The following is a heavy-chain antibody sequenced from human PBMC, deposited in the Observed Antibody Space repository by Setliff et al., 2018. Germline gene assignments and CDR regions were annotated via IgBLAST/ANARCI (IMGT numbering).Heavy chain of an antibody. Sequence: SETLSLTCTVSGGSFSTYYWSWIRQAPGKGLEWIGHVYYSGAANYNPSLKSRVTVSVDTSKNQFSLELRAVTAADTALYYCARENGYCSGGACYFMFDYWGQGTLVTVSS. J-gene: IGHJ4*02. CDR3: ARENGYCSGGACYFMFDY. CDR1: GGSFSTYY. D-gene: IGHD2-15*01. V-gene: IGHV4-59*12. CDR2: VYYSGAA.